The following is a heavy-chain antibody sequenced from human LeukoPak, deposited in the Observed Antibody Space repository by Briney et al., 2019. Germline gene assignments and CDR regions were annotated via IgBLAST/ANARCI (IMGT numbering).Heavy chain of an antibody. CDR1: GFTFSSYW. J-gene: IGHJ4*02. V-gene: IGHV3-7*01. D-gene: IGHD3-10*01. Sequence: GGSLRLSCAASGFTFSSYWMSWVRQAPGKGLEWVANIKQDGSEKYYVDSVKGRFTISRDNAKNSLYLQMNSLRAEDTAVYYCARDHYGSGINYFDYWGQGTLVTVSS. CDR3: ARDHYGSGINYFDY. CDR2: IKQDGSEK.